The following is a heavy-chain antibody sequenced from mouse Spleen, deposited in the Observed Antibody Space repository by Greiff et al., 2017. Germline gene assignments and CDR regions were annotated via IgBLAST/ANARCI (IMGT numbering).Heavy chain of an antibody. Sequence: EVQRVESGGGLVQPGGSLSLSCAASGFTFTDYYMSWVRQPPGKALEWLGFIRNKANGYTTEYSASVKGRFTISRDNSQSILYLQMNALRAEDSATYYCARYIHYYAMDYWGQGTSVTVSS. J-gene: IGHJ4*01. CDR2: IRNKANGYTT. CDR1: GFTFTDYY. CDR3: ARYIHYYAMDY. V-gene: IGHV7-3*01.